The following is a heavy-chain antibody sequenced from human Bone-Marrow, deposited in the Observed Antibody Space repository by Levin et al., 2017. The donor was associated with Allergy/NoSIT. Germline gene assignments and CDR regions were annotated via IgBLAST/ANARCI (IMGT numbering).Heavy chain of an antibody. D-gene: IGHD1-1*01. J-gene: IGHJ6*02. CDR3: ARDGTTGGTRGSYGMDV. Sequence: GGSLRLSCAASGFTFNSYWMNWVRQAPGKGLVWVSRIKSDGGSTTYADSVKGRFTISRDNAKNTLYLQMNSLRAEDTAVYYCARDGTTGGTRGSYGMDVWGQGTTVTVSS. V-gene: IGHV3-74*03. CDR2: IKSDGGST. CDR1: GFTFNSYW.